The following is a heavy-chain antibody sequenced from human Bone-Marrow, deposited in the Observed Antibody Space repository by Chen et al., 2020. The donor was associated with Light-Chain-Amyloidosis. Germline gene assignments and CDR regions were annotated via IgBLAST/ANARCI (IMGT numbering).Heavy chain of an antibody. V-gene: IGHV3-23*01. Sequence: EVQLLESGGGLVQPGGSLRLSCEASGFTFSSYAMSWVRQAPGKGLEWVSAISGSGGSTYYADSVKCRFTISRDNSTNTLYLQMNSLRAEDTAVYYCATGGLDYGDYGAYSGQGTLVTVSS. D-gene: IGHD4-17*01. J-gene: IGHJ4*02. CDR2: ISGSGGST. CDR3: ATGGLDYGDYGAY. CDR1: GFTFSSYA.